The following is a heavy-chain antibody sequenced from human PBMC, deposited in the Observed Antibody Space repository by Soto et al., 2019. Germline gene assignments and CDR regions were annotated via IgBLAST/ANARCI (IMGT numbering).Heavy chain of an antibody. V-gene: IGHV4-59*01. CDR3: ARSSPRVVSPWDY. Sequence: PSETLSLTCIVSCGSIISYYWSWIRQPPGKGLEWIGHIYYSGSTNYNPSLKSRVTISVDTSKNHFSLKLSSVTAADTAVYYCARSSPRVVSPWDYWGQGTLVTVSS. CDR1: CGSIISYY. J-gene: IGHJ4*02. CDR2: IYYSGST. D-gene: IGHD3-3*01.